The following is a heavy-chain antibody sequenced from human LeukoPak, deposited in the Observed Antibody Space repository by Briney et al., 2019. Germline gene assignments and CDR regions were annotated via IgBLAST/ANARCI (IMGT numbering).Heavy chain of an antibody. CDR3: ARDSSSRFLEWLADGGAFDI. J-gene: IGHJ3*02. D-gene: IGHD3-3*01. Sequence: GGSLRLSCAASGFTFSSYGMSWVRQAPGKGLEWVSAISGSGGSTYYADSVKGRFTISRDNSKNTLYLQMDSLRAEDTAVYYCARDSSSRFLEWLADGGAFDIWGQGTMVTVSS. V-gene: IGHV3-23*01. CDR2: ISGSGGST. CDR1: GFTFSSYG.